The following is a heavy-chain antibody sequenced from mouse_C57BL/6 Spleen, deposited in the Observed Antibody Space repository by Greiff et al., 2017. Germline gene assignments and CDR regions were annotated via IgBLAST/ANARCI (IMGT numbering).Heavy chain of an antibody. CDR2: IYPRSGNT. CDR3: ARRRDDGYFDV. V-gene: IGHV1-81*01. Sequence: QVTLKESGAELARPGASVKLSCKASGYTFTSYGISWVKQRTGQGLEWIGEIYPRSGNTYYNEKFKGKATLTADKSSSTAYMELRSLTSEDSAVYFCARRRDDGYFDVWGTGTTVTVSS. D-gene: IGHD2-14*01. J-gene: IGHJ1*03. CDR1: GYTFTSYG.